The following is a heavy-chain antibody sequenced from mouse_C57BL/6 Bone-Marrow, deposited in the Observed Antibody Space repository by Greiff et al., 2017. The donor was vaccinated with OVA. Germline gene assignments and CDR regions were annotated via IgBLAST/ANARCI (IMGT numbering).Heavy chain of an antibody. D-gene: IGHD3-2*02. V-gene: IGHV14-4*01. Sequence: VHVKQSGAELVRPGASVKLSCTASGFNIKDDYMHWVKQRPEQGLEWIGLIDPENGDTEYASKFQGKATITADTSSNTAYLQLSSLTSEDTAVYYCTETAQATDYWGQGTTLTVSS. J-gene: IGHJ2*01. CDR1: GFNIKDDY. CDR3: TETAQATDY. CDR2: IDPENGDT.